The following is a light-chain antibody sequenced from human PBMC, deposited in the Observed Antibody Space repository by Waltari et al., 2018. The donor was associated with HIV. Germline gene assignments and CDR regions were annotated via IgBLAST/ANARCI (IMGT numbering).Light chain of an antibody. Sequence: QSVLTQPPSASGTPGQRVTISCSGSNSNIGTNTVSWYQHLPGTAPKLLIYSDDQRPSGVRGRFSGSKAGTSASLAISGLQSEDEADYYCGVWDDGLNGPEFGGGTKLTVL. V-gene: IGLV1-44*01. CDR3: GVWDDGLNGPE. J-gene: IGLJ3*02. CDR1: NSNIGTNT. CDR2: SDD.